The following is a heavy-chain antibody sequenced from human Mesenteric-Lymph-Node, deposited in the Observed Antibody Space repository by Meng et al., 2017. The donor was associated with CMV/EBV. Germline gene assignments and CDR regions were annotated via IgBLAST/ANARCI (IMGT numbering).Heavy chain of an antibody. J-gene: IGHJ6*02. CDR3: TRGRYSSGWTDAYYYGLDV. CDR2: INHSGST. D-gene: IGHD6-19*01. CDR1: GGSFSGYY. V-gene: IGHV4-34*01. Sequence: SETLSLTCAVYGGSFSGYYWSWIRQPPGKGLEWIGEINHSGSTNFNPSLKSRVTISVDTSKGQFSLRLRSVTAADTAVYYCTRGRYSSGWTDAYYYGLDVWGQGTTVTVSS.